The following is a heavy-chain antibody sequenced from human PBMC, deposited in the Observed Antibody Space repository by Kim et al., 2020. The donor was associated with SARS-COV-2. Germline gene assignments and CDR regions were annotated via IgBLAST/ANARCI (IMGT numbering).Heavy chain of an antibody. Sequence: SVKVSCKASGGTFSSYAISWVRQAPGQGLEWMGGIIPIFGTANYAQKFQGRVTITADESTSTAYMELSSLRSEDTAVYYCARDGSSSNRGYYYGMDVWGQGPRSPSP. J-gene: IGHJ6*02. D-gene: IGHD6-6*01. CDR3: ARDGSSSNRGYYYGMDV. CDR1: GGTFSSYA. CDR2: IIPIFGTA. V-gene: IGHV1-69*13.